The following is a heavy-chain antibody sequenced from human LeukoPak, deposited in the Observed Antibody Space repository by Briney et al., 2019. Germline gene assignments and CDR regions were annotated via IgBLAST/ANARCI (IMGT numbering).Heavy chain of an antibody. J-gene: IGHJ4*02. Sequence: PSETLSLTCTVSGGSISRYYWSWIRQPPGKGLEWVGYIYYSGSTNYNPSLKSRVTISVDTSKNQFSLKGSSVTAADTAVYYCARVAQLERHADYWGQGTLVTVSS. V-gene: IGHV4-59*01. CDR1: GGSISRYY. CDR3: ARVAQLERHADY. D-gene: IGHD1-1*01. CDR2: IYYSGST.